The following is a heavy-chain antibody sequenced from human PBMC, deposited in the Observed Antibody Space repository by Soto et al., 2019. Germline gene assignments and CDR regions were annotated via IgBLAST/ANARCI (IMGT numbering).Heavy chain of an antibody. CDR2: IGTAGDT. Sequence: EVQLVESGGGLVQPGGSLRLSCAASGFTFSSYDMHWVRQATGKGLEWVSAIGTAGDTYYPGSVKCRFTISRENAKNSLYLQMNSLRAEDTDVYYCARGAPGGYCRGGSCLWGVTPDHDYWGQGTLVTVSS. CDR1: GFTFSSYD. J-gene: IGHJ4*02. D-gene: IGHD2-15*01. CDR3: ARGAPGGYCRGGSCLWGVTPDHDY. V-gene: IGHV3-13*01.